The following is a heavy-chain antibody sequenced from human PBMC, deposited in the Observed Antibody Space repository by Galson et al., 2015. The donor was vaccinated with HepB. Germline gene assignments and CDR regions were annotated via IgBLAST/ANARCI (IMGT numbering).Heavy chain of an antibody. CDR1: GFTFSNAW. CDR3: TTDLLEQLVPGDY. D-gene: IGHD6-6*01. CDR2: IKSKTDGGTT. J-gene: IGHJ4*02. Sequence: SLRLSCAASGFTFSNAWMNWVRQAPGKGLEWVGRIKSKTDGGTTDYAAPVKGGFTISRDDSKNTLYLQMNSLKTEDTAVYYCTTDLLEQLVPGDYWGQGTLVTVSS. V-gene: IGHV3-15*07.